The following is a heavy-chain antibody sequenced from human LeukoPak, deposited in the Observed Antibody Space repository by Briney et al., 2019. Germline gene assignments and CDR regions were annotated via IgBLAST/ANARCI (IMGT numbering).Heavy chain of an antibody. D-gene: IGHD3-22*01. CDR3: ARVEDYYDSSGYLGRAFDI. J-gene: IGHJ3*02. CDR2: ISSSGSTI. V-gene: IGHV3-11*01. CDR1: GFTFSDYY. Sequence: GGSLRLSCAASGFTFSDYYMSWIRQAPGKGLEWVSYISSSGSTIYYADSVKGRFTISRDNAKNSLYLQMNSLRAEDTAVYYCARVEDYYDSSGYLGRAFDIWGQGTMVTVSS.